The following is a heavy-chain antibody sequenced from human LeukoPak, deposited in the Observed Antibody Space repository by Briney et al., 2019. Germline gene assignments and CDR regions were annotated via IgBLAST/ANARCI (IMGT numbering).Heavy chain of an antibody. D-gene: IGHD3-9*01. V-gene: IGHV3-7*03. CDR3: AGGTGFIIKD. J-gene: IGHJ4*02. CDR2: IKQDGSEK. Sequence: PGGSPRLSCAASGFTFSLYWMNWVRRAPGKGLEWVANIKQDGSEKNYVDSVKGRFTISRDNAKNSLYLQMNSLRVEDTAMYYCAGGTGFIIKDWGQGTLVTVSS. CDR1: GFTFSLYW.